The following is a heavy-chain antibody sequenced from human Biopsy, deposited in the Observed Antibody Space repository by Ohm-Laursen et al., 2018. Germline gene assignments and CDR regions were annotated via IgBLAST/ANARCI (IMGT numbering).Heavy chain of an antibody. J-gene: IGHJ4*02. V-gene: IGHV4-31*03. Sequence: SETLSLTCTVSGDSISSGGNYWSWIRQFPGKGLEWIAYIYHTGSTYYNPSLKSRLSIAIDTSKNQFSVSLRSVTVADTAVYYCARADMVTTIVDYWGQGTLVTVSS. CDR1: GDSISSGGNY. CDR3: ARADMVTTIVDY. CDR2: IYHTGST. D-gene: IGHD5-12*01.